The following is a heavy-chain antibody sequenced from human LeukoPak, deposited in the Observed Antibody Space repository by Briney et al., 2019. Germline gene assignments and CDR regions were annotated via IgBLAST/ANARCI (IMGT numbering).Heavy chain of an antibody. V-gene: IGHV3-66*01. D-gene: IGHD6-19*01. CDR1: GFTVSNNY. Sequence: PGGSLRLSCAASGFTVSNNYMSWVRQAPGKGLEWVSVIYSGGSTYYADSVKGRFTISRDNSKNTLYLQMNSLRGEDTAVYYCGRDRGGTSGWSPVGYWGQGTLVTVSS. CDR2: IYSGGST. J-gene: IGHJ4*02. CDR3: GRDRGGTSGWSPVGY.